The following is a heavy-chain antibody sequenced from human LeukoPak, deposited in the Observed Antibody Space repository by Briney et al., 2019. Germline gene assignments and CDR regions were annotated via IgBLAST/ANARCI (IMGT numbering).Heavy chain of an antibody. CDR3: AREDRSSYCSSTSCYTGNWFDP. Sequence: ASVKVSCKASGYTFTSYGISWVRQAPGQGLEWMGWISAYNGNTNYAQKLQGRVTMTTDTSTSTAYMELRSLRSDDTAVCYCAREDRSSYCSSTSCYTGNWFDPWGQGTLVTVSS. J-gene: IGHJ5*02. D-gene: IGHD2-2*02. CDR2: ISAYNGNT. CDR1: GYTFTSYG. V-gene: IGHV1-18*01.